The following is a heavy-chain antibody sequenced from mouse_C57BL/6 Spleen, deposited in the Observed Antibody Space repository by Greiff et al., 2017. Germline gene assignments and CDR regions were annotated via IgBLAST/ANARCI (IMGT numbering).Heavy chain of an antibody. CDR1: GFTFSDYG. CDR3: ARLTGYYYAMDY. CDR2: ISSGSSTI. Sequence: EVQLQQSGGGLVKPGGSLKLSCAASGFTFSDYGMHWVRQAPEKGLEWVAYISSGSSTIYYADTVKGRFTISRDNAKNTLFLQMTSLRSEDTAMYYCARLTGYYYAMDYWGQGTSVTVSS. D-gene: IGHD4-1*01. J-gene: IGHJ4*01. V-gene: IGHV5-17*01.